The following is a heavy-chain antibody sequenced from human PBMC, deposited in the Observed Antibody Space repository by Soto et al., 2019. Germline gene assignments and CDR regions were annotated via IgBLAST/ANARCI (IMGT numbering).Heavy chain of an antibody. D-gene: IGHD6-13*01. J-gene: IGHJ4*02. CDR2: TYYRSKWYS. CDR1: GDSVSSNSAA. Sequence: PSQTLSLTCAISGDSVSSNSAAWNCIRQSPSRGLEWLGRTYYRSKWYSDYAVSVKSRITINADTSKNQFSLQLNYVTPEDTAVYYCARLIGTSWFVGWGQGTPVTVSS. V-gene: IGHV6-1*01. CDR3: ARLIGTSWFVG.